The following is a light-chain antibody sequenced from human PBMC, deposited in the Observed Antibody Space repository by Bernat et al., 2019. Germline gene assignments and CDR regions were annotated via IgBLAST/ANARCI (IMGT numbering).Light chain of an antibody. J-gene: IGKJ1*01. Sequence: DIQMTQSPSSLSASVGDRVTITCRASQSISSSLNWYQQKPGKAPNLLIYAASSLESGVPSRFSGSGSGTDFTLTISSLQPEDFATYYCQQSYRSWTFVQGTKVEIK. CDR3: QQSYRSWT. CDR1: QSISSS. V-gene: IGKV1-39*01. CDR2: AAS.